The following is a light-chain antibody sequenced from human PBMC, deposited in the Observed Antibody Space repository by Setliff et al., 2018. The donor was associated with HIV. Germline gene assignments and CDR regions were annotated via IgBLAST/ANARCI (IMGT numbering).Light chain of an antibody. J-gene: IGLJ1*01. CDR2: EVK. CDR1: NSDIGTYDL. CDR3: SSYTGSDTFDV. V-gene: IGLV2-23*02. Sequence: QSVLTQPASVSGSPGQAITISCTGNNSDIGTYDLVSWYQQHPGRAPKLTIFEVKRRPSGVSNRFSGSKSVNTASLTISGLQAEDEATYFCSSYTGSDTFDVFGTGTEVTVL.